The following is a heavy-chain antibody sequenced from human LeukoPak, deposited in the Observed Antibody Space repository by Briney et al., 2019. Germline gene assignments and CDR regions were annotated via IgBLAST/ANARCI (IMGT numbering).Heavy chain of an antibody. CDR3: FQAEDGIRDFDWLEAPDY. CDR2: ISAYNGNT. V-gene: IGHV1-18*04. CDR1: GYTFTSYG. J-gene: IGHJ4*02. D-gene: IGHD3-9*01. Sequence: ASVKVSWKASGYTFTSYGISWVRQAPGQGLEWMGCISAYNGNTTYAQKLKGIVTMTTDTSTRTAYMELRSLRSDDTAVYFFFQAEDGIRDFDWLEAPDYWGQGTLVTVSS.